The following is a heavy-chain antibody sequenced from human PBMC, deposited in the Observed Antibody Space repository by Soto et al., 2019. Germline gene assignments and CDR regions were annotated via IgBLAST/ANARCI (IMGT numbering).Heavy chain of an antibody. Sequence: QVQLVQSGAEVKKPGSSVQVSCKASGGTFSSYSINWVRQAPGQGLEWMGEIIPIFGTATYAQKFQGRVTITADESTSTAYLELSSLRSEDTAVYYCARDGGRHSGGIDYWGQGTLVTVSS. J-gene: IGHJ4*02. CDR1: GGTFSSYS. CDR2: IIPIFGTA. CDR3: ARDGGRHSGGIDY. V-gene: IGHV1-69*01. D-gene: IGHD1-26*01.